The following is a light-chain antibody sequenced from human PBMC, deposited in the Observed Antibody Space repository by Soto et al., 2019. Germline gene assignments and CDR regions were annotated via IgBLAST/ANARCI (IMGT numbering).Light chain of an antibody. CDR1: QSVSSN. CDR3: QQYGSSPKT. V-gene: IGKV3-20*01. CDR2: GAS. J-gene: IGKJ1*01. Sequence: EIVMTQSPATLSVSPGERATLSCRASQSVSSNLAWYQQKPGQAPRLLIYGASTRAAGIPDRFSGSGSGTDFTLTINRLEPEDLAVYYCQQYGSSPKTFGQGTKVDIK.